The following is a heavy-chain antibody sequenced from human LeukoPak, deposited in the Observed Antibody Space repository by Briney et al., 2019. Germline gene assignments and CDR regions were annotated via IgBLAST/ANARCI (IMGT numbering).Heavy chain of an antibody. D-gene: IGHD3-10*01. CDR2: IIPIFGTA. Sequence: SVKVSCKASGGTFSSYAISWVRQAPGQGLEWMGGIIPIFGTANYAQKFQGRVTITADESTSTAYMELSSLGSEDTAVYYCARGQYYGSGSYGTNWFDPWGQGTLVTVSS. V-gene: IGHV1-69*13. CDR1: GGTFSSYA. J-gene: IGHJ5*02. CDR3: ARGQYYGSGSYGTNWFDP.